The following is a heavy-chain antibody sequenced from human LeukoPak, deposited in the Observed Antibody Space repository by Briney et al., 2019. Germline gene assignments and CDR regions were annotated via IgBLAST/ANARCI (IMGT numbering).Heavy chain of an antibody. D-gene: IGHD3-10*01. V-gene: IGHV3-21*04. J-gene: IGHJ4*02. Sequence: GGSLRLSCAASGFTFSSYSMNWVRQAPGKGLEWVSSISSSSSSYISYADSVKGRFTISRDNAKNSLYLQMHSLRAEDTAVYYCAGRGSGSYFDYWGQGTLVTVSS. CDR2: ISSSSSSYI. CDR1: GFTFSSYS. CDR3: AGRGSGSYFDY.